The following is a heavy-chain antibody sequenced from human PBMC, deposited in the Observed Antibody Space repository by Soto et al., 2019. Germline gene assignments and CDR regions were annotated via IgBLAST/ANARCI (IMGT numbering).Heavy chain of an antibody. CDR3: ATTYLRSARCYSDH. CDR1: GYTFTSHG. Sequence: QVQLVQSGAEVKKPGASVKVSCKTSGYTFTSHGISWVRQAPGQGLEWMGWISAYNGNTNYAQKLQGRVTMTTDTPTGTANRELRSLRSDDTAVYYCATTYLRSARCYSDHRGQGTLDTVAS. D-gene: IGHD2-2*01. CDR2: ISAYNGNT. V-gene: IGHV1-18*04. J-gene: IGHJ1*01.